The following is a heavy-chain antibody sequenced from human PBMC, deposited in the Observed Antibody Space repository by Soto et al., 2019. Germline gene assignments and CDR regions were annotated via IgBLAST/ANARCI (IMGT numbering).Heavy chain of an antibody. J-gene: IGHJ6*03. D-gene: IGHD6-6*01. V-gene: IGHV1-2*04. CDR1: GYTFTGYS. CDR2: INPNSGGT. CDR3: ARDRSIAARPGYYYMDV. Sequence: QVRLVQSGAEVKKPGASVKVSCKASGYTFTGYSMHWVRHALGQGLAWMGWINPNSGGTNYAQKFQGWVTMTRDTSISTAYIERSRLRSDDTAVYYCARDRSIAARPGYYYMDVWGKGTTVTVSS.